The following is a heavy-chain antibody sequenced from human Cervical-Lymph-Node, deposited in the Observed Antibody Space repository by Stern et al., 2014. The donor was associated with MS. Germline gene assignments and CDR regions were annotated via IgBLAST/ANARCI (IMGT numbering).Heavy chain of an antibody. V-gene: IGHV1-69*01. CDR3: ASADLATTFCN. D-gene: IGHD2/OR15-2a*01. CDR1: GGSFNNYI. CDR2: IIPLCGTP. Sequence: VQLVESGAEVKRPGSSVKVSCKASGGSFNNYIVNWVRQAPGKGLEWMGAIIPLCGTPRYSQEFQGRVTISADESTNTASMELSSLRSQDTAVYYCASADLATTFCNWGQGTLVSVSS. J-gene: IGHJ4*02.